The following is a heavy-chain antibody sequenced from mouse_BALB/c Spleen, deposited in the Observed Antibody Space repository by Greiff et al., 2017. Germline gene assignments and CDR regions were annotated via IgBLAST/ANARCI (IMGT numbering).Heavy chain of an antibody. CDR3: SRRDYYGSSYGYYAMDY. CDR1: GYSITSDYA. CDR2: ISYSGST. D-gene: IGHD1-1*01. J-gene: IGHJ4*01. Sequence: EVKLMESGPGLVKPSQSLSLTCTVTGYSITSDYAWNWIRQFPGNKLEWMGYISYSGSTSYNPSLKSRISITRDTSKNQFFLQLNSVTTEDTATYYCSRRDYYGSSYGYYAMDYWGQGTSVTVSS. V-gene: IGHV3-2*02.